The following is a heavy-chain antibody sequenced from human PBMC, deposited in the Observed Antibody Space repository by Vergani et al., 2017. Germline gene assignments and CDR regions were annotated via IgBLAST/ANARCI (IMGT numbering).Heavy chain of an antibody. CDR1: GFSFNSCW. V-gene: IGHV3-74*02. CDR2: IKSDGSIT. D-gene: IGHD2-21*01. CDR3: SKARDPNCKGGNCDSYYYGLDL. Sequence: EVQLVESGGGFFQPGGSLRLTCSASGFSFNSCWMHWVRQVPGKGLLWVSRIKSDGSITAYADSVKGRFTISRDNSKDTLYRQMNSLRVEDTAIYYCSKARDPNCKGGNCDSYYYGLDLLVQGTTVTVSS. J-gene: IGHJ6*02.